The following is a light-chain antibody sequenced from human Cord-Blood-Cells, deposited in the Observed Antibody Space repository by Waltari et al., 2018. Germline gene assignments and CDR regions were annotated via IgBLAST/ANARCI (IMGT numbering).Light chain of an antibody. Sequence: DIQMTQSPSSLSASVGDRVTITCRASQSISSYLNWYQQKPGKSPKLLIYAASSLQSGLPSRFSGSGSWTDFTLTISSLQPEDFATYYCQPSYSTPTFGQGTKVEIK. V-gene: IGKV1-39*01. CDR3: QPSYSTPT. J-gene: IGKJ1*01. CDR1: QSISSY. CDR2: AAS.